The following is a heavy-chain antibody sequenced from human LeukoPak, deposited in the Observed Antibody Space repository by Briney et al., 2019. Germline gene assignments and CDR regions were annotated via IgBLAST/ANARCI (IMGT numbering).Heavy chain of an antibody. D-gene: IGHD3-10*01. V-gene: IGHV4-59*01. Sequence: SETLSLTCTVSGGSISSYYWSWIRQPPGKGLEWIGYIYYSGSTNYNPSLKSRVTISVDTSKNQFSLKLSSVTAAGTAVYYCARGKVLLWFGDRIRGLFDYWGQGTLVTVSS. CDR3: ARGKVLLWFGDRIRGLFDY. CDR1: GGSISSYY. J-gene: IGHJ4*02. CDR2: IYYSGST.